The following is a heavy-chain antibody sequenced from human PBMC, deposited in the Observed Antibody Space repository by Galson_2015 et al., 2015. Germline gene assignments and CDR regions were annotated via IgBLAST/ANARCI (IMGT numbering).Heavy chain of an antibody. V-gene: IGHV3-9*01. CDR1: GFTFDDYA. J-gene: IGHJ6*02. CDR2: ISWNSGSI. CDR3: AKDTLPAEATAGLVVVAATSGYGMDV. Sequence: SLRLSCAASGFTFDDYAMHWVRQAPGKGLEWVSGISWNSGSIGYADSVKGRFTISRDNAKNSLYLQMNSLRAEDTVLYYCAKDTLPAEATAGLVVVAATSGYGMDVWGQGTTVTVSS. D-gene: IGHD2-15*01.